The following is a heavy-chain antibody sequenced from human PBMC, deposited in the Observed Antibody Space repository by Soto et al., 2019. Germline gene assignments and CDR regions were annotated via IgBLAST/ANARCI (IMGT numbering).Heavy chain of an antibody. Sequence: SVKVSCKASGGTFSSYAISWVRQAPGQGLEWMGGIIPIFGTANYAQKFQGRVTITADKSTSTAYMELSSLRSEDTAVYYCARAGVGATPYYYGMDVWAKGPRSPSP. D-gene: IGHD1-26*01. CDR2: IIPIFGTA. J-gene: IGHJ6*02. CDR1: GGTFSSYA. CDR3: ARAGVGATPYYYGMDV. V-gene: IGHV1-69*06.